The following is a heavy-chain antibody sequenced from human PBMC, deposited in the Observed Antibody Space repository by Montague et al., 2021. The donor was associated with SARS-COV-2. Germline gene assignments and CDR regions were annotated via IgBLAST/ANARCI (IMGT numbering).Heavy chain of an antibody. CDR3: AREYRIELWQTNWYFGL. CDR1: GGSFSTYY. J-gene: IGHJ2*01. Sequence: SETLSLTCTVSGGSFSTYYWTWIRQPPNKGLEWIGNVFLSGNINRNPSLKSRVSISVDTSKNQFSLRLSSVTAADTAVYYCAREYRIELWQTNWYFGLWGRGTLVTVSS. V-gene: IGHV4-59*01. CDR2: VFLSGNI. D-gene: IGHD3-16*01.